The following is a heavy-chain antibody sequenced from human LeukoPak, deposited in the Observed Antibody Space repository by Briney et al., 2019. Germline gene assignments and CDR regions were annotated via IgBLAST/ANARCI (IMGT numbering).Heavy chain of an antibody. Sequence: SVKVSCKASGYTFTSYDISWVRQAPGQGLEWMGGIIPTFGTANYAQKFQGRVTITADESTSTAYMELSSLGSEDTAVYYCASDYYSGSRDVDAFDIWGQGTMVTVSS. D-gene: IGHD1-26*01. CDR1: GYTFTSYD. CDR3: ASDYYSGSRDVDAFDI. J-gene: IGHJ3*02. CDR2: IIPTFGTA. V-gene: IGHV1-69*13.